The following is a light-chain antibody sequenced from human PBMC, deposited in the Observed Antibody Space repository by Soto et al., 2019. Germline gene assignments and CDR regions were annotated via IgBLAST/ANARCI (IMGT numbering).Light chain of an antibody. CDR2: TAS. Sequence: DIQMTQAPPSLSASVADRVTITCRASQSSSSYLNWYQQKPRKAPKLLIYTASTLQSGVASRFTGRGSGTDFTLTISSLQAEDFAISYCQAYHPWPITFCGGTKV. CDR3: QAYHPWPIT. J-gene: IGKJ4*01. V-gene: IGKV1-39*02. CDR1: QSSSSY.